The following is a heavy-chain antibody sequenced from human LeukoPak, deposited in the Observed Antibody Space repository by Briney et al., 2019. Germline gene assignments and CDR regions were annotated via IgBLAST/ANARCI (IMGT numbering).Heavy chain of an antibody. Sequence: SETLSLTCTVSGYSISSGYYWGWIRQPPGKGLEWIGSIYHSGSTYYNPSLKSRVTISVDTSKNQFSLKLSSVTAADTAVYYCARDKGNYVWGSYKYWGQGTLVTVSS. J-gene: IGHJ4*02. CDR2: IYHSGST. CDR3: ARDKGNYVWGSYKY. CDR1: GYSISSGYY. V-gene: IGHV4-38-2*02. D-gene: IGHD3-16*01.